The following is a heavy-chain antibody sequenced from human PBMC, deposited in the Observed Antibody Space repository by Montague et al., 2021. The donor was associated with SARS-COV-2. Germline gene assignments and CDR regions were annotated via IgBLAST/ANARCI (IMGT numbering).Heavy chain of an antibody. CDR2: NYYTANT. Sequence: SETLSLTCTVSGGSITNNIYYWAWNRPPPGQGLEWNGCNYYTANTYYYLSLKSPITISAVTSKNHLTLKLISATAAATAVYYCAILKGCFDSSCCPSALDFWGQGTKVTVSS. CDR3: AILKGCFDSSCCPSALDF. CDR1: GGSITNNIYY. V-gene: IGHV4-39*02. J-gene: IGHJ3*01. D-gene: IGHD3-22*01.